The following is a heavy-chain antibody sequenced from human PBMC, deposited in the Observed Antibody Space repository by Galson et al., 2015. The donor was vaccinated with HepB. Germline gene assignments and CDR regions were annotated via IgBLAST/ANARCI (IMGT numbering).Heavy chain of an antibody. CDR3: VKPGGITIFGVDLIPNSPLVY. CDR1: GFTFSSYA. D-gene: IGHD3-3*01. V-gene: IGHV3-64D*06. Sequence: SLRLSCAASGFTFSSYAMHWVRQAPGKGLEYVSAISSNGGSTYYADSVKGRFTISRDNSKNTLYLQMSSLRAEDTAVYYCVKPGGITIFGVDLIPNSPLVYWGQGTLVTVSS. J-gene: IGHJ4*02. CDR2: ISSNGGST.